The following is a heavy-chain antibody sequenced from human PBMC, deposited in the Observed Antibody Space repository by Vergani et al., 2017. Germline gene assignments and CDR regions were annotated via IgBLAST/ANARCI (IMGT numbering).Heavy chain of an antibody. J-gene: IGHJ5*02. CDR3: VRDWGDKTAASAS. CDR1: GFSFSGYW. Sequence: EVQLVESGGGLIHPGGSLRLSCEGSGFSFSGYWMHWVRQSPEKGLVWVSRIKSDGSITNYADSVKGRFTISRDNAKNTLYLEMNSLRGDDTAIYYCVRDWGDKTAASASWGQGTLVTVSS. CDR2: IKSDGSIT. V-gene: IGHV3-74*01. D-gene: IGHD2-2*01.